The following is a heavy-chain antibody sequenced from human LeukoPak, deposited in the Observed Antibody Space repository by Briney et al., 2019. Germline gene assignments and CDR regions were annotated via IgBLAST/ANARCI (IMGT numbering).Heavy chain of an antibody. CDR3: AKDLTTGTLSFDY. J-gene: IGHJ4*02. D-gene: IGHD1-1*01. CDR2: VWYDGSEK. V-gene: IGHV3-33*06. CDR1: GFTFSSYG. Sequence: GGSQRLSCAASGFTFSSYGMHWVRQAPGKGLEWVAVVWYDGSEKYYADSVKGRFTISRDNSKNTLYLQMNSLRAEDTAVYYCAKDLTTGTLSFDYWGQGTLVTVSS.